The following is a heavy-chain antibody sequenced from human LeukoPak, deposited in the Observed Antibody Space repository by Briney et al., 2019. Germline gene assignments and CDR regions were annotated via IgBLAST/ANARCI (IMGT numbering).Heavy chain of an antibody. CDR3: ARDWGSTGYDLYDS. CDR2: IRQDGSER. J-gene: IGHJ4*02. CDR1: GFIFSNYW. V-gene: IGHV3-7*01. D-gene: IGHD5-12*01. Sequence: GGSLRLYCAASGFIFSNYWMTWVHQAPGKGLEWVAHIRQDGSERHYVDSVKDRFTISRDNAKNSLDLQMDSLRAEDTAVYYCARDWGSTGYDLYDSWGQGTLVTVSS.